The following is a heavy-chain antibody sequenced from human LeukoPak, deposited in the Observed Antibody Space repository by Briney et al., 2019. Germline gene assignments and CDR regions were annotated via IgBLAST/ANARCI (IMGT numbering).Heavy chain of an antibody. CDR3: ATNYYDSSGDYFDY. CDR2: INPNSGGT. V-gene: IGHV1-2*04. D-gene: IGHD3-22*01. J-gene: IGHJ4*02. Sequence: EASVKVSCKASGYTFTGYYMHWVRQAPGQGLEWMGWINPNSGGTNYAQKFQGWVTMTRDTSISTAYMELSRLRSEDTAVYYCATNYYDSSGDYFDYWGQGTLVTVSS. CDR1: GYTFTGYY.